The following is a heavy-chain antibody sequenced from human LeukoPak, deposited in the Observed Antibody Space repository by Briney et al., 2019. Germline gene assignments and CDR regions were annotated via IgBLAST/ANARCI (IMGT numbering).Heavy chain of an antibody. CDR2: INSDGSST. J-gene: IGHJ4*02. V-gene: IGHV3-74*01. Sequence: PGGSLRLSCAASGFTFSSYWMHWVRQAPGKGLVWVPRINSDGSSTSYADSVKGRFTISRDNAKNTLYLQMNSRRAEDTAVYYCASSRIVANALDYWGQGTLVTVSS. CDR3: ASSRIVANALDY. CDR1: GFTFSSYW. D-gene: IGHD5-12*01.